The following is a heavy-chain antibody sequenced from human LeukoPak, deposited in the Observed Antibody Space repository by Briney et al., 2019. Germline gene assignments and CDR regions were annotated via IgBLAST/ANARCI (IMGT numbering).Heavy chain of an antibody. CDR1: GGSISSYY. D-gene: IGHD2-2*01. J-gene: IGHJ6*02. CDR2: IYYSGST. CDR3: ARVLGTNYKYCSSTSCYWSSYYGMDV. Sequence: PSETLSLTCTVSGGSISSYYWSWIRQPPGKGLEWIGYIYYSGSTNYNPSLKSRVTISVDTSKNQFSLNLSSVTAADTAVYYCARVLGTNYKYCSSTSCYWSSYYGMDVWGQGTTVTVSS. V-gene: IGHV4-59*12.